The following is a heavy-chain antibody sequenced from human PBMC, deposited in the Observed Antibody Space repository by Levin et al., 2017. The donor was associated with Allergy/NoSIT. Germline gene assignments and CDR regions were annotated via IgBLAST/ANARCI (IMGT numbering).Heavy chain of an antibody. CDR3: AKGLVTVDMGHWFDP. CDR2: ISGSGGEI. D-gene: IGHD1-26*01. Sequence: SCAASGFTFNIYAMSWVRQAPGKGLEWISIISGSGGEIHYADSVKGRFTISRDNSKNTLYLQMNSLRAEDTALYYCAKGLVTVDMGHWFDPWGLGTLVTVSS. J-gene: IGHJ5*02. V-gene: IGHV3-23*01. CDR1: GFTFNIYA.